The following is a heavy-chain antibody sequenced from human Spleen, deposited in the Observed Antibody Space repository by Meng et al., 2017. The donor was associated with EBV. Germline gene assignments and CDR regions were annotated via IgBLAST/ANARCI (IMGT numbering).Heavy chain of an antibody. J-gene: IGHJ5*02. CDR2: IYQSGSA. Sequence: SGSGPGAPSQTLSLSFPVSGHYTNNGGYSRSWIRQPLGKGLDWIGYIYQSGSAYYNPSLKSRVTMSVEMSKNQFSLKLTSVTAADTAVYYCARGGGYGDYEGWFAPWGQGTLVTVSS. CDR3: ARGGGYGDYEGWFAP. V-gene: IGHV4-30-2*01. D-gene: IGHD4-17*01. CDR1: GHYTNNGGYS.